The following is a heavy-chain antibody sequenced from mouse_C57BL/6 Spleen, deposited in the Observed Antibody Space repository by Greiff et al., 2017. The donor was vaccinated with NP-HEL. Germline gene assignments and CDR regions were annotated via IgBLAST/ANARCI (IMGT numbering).Heavy chain of an antibody. V-gene: IGHV1-82*01. CDR1: GYAFSSSW. CDR3: AKFYDGYIDY. Sequence: LEESGPELVKPGASVKISCKASGYAFSSSWMNWVKQRPGKGLEWIGRIYPGDGDTNYNGKFKGKATLTADKSSSTAYMQLSSLTSEDSAVYCCAKFYDGYIDYWGQGTTLTVSS. J-gene: IGHJ2*01. CDR2: IYPGDGDT. D-gene: IGHD2-3*01.